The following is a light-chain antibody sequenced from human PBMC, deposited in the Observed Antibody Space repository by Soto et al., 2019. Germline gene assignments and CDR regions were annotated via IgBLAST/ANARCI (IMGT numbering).Light chain of an antibody. Sequence: DIQMTQSPSSLSASVGDRVTSTCRASRGVSRNLNWYQQKPGKAPKLLIYSASSLQSGVPSRFSGRGSGTDFTLIITSLQPEDFATYYCQQTYSSPFTFGPGTKLEIK. CDR2: SAS. CDR3: QQTYSSPFT. J-gene: IGKJ2*01. CDR1: RGVSRN. V-gene: IGKV1-39*01.